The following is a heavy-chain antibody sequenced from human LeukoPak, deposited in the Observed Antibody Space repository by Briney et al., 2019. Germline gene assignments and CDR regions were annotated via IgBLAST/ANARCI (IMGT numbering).Heavy chain of an antibody. J-gene: IGHJ6*03. V-gene: IGHV4-59*11. Sequence: PSETLSLTCTVSGGSISSHYWSWIRQPPGKGLEWIGYIYYSGSTNYNPSLKSRVTISVDTSKNQFSLKLSSVTAADTAVYYCAREIGSYYYMDVWGKGTTVTVSS. CDR2: IYYSGST. D-gene: IGHD2-21*01. CDR1: GGSISSHY. CDR3: AREIGSYYYMDV.